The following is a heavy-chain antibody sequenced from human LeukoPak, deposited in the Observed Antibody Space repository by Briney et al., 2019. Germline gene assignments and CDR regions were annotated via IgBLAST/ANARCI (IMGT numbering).Heavy chain of an antibody. V-gene: IGHV1-18*01. CDR2: VSTYNDKK. J-gene: IGHJ4*02. Sequence: GASVKVSCKTSGYRFTSYGISWVRQAPGQGLEWMGWVSTYNDKKDYAQKFQGRVIMTTDTSTSTAYMEVRSLRSDDTAVYYCARAYSYGYGPLDYWGQGTLVTVSS. CDR1: GYRFTSYG. CDR3: ARAYSYGYGPLDY. D-gene: IGHD5-18*01.